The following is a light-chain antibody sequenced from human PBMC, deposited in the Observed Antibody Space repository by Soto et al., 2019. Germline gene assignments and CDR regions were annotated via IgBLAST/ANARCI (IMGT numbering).Light chain of an antibody. J-gene: IGLJ2*01. CDR1: SGHSTYA. CDR3: QTWGTAIHDVV. CDR2: LNSDGSH. Sequence: QAVVTQSPSASASLGASVKLTCTLSSGHSTYAIAWHQQQPEKGPRYLMKLNSDGSHSKGDGIPDRFSGSSSGAERHLTISSLQSGDEADYYCQTWGTAIHDVVFGGGTKLTVL. V-gene: IGLV4-69*01.